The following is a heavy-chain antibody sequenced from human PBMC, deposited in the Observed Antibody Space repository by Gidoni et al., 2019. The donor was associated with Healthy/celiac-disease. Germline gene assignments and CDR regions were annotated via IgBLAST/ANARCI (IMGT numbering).Heavy chain of an antibody. D-gene: IGHD5-12*01. V-gene: IGHV1-18*01. CDR2: ISAYNGNT. J-gene: IGHJ4*02. Sequence: QVQLVQSGAEVKKPGASVKVSCKASGYTFTSYGISWVRQAPGQGLEWMGWISAYNGNTNYAQKLQGRVTMTTDTSTSTAYMELRSLRSDDTAVYYCARKAAKVEMATIHDPFDYWGQGTLVTVSS. CDR3: ARKAAKVEMATIHDPFDY. CDR1: GYTFTSYG.